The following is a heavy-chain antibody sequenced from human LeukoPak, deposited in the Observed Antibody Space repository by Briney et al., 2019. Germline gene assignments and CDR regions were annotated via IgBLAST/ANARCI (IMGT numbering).Heavy chain of an antibody. Sequence: GGSLRLSCAASGFTFSSYAMSWVRQAPGKGLEWVSAISGSGGSTYYADSVKGRFTISRDNSKNTLYLQMNSLRAEDTAVYYCAKGYNYYGSGSYDPNWFDPWGQGTLVTVSS. V-gene: IGHV3-23*01. CDR3: AKGYNYYGSGSYDPNWFDP. CDR1: GFTFSSYA. CDR2: ISGSGGST. D-gene: IGHD3-10*01. J-gene: IGHJ5*02.